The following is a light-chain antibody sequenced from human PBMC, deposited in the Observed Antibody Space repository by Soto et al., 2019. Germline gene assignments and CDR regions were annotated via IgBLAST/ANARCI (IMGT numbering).Light chain of an antibody. CDR1: QSVTANY. V-gene: IGKV3-20*01. CDR3: LQYGTPLWT. Sequence: LALTQSPGTLSLSPGERATLSCRASQSVTANYLAWYQQKPVQAPRLLIYSASIGATVIPDRFSGSGSGTDFTLTISRLKPEDFAVYYCLQYGTPLWTFGQGTKVEIK. CDR2: SAS. J-gene: IGKJ1*01.